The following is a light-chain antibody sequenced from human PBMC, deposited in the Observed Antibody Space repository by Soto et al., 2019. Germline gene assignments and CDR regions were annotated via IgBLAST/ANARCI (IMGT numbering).Light chain of an antibody. CDR2: GNN. J-gene: IGLJ1*01. CDR1: SSNIGAGYE. V-gene: IGLV1-40*01. Sequence: QSVLTQPPSVSGAPGQRVTISCTGSSSNIGAGYEVHWYQQLPGTAPKLLIYGNNNRPSGVPDRFSGSKSGTSASLAITGLQAGDEADYYFQSYDSSLSALYVFGTGTKVTVL. CDR3: QSYDSSLSALYV.